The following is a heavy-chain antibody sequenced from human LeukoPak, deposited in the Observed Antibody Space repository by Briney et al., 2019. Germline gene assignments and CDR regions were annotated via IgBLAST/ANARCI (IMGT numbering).Heavy chain of an antibody. V-gene: IGHV1-24*01. Sequence: ASVKVSCKVSGYTLTELSMHWVRQAPGKGLEWMGGFDPEDGETIYAQKFQGRVTMTEDTSTDTAYMELSSLRSEDTAVYYCATSRGILGAFDIWGQGTMVTVSS. CDR2: FDPEDGET. CDR3: ATSRGILGAFDI. CDR1: GYTLTELS. J-gene: IGHJ3*02. D-gene: IGHD3-16*01.